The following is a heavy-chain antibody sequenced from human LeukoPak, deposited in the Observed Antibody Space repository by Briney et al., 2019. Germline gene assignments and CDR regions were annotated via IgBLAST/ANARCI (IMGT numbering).Heavy chain of an antibody. D-gene: IGHD6-19*01. V-gene: IGHV3-74*01. J-gene: IGHJ4*02. Sequence: PGGSLRLSCAASGFTFSSYWMHWVCQAPGKGLVWVSRINSDGSSTSYADSVKGRFTVSRDNAKNTLYLQMNSLRAEDTAVYYCARSPRYSSGSLEPWGQGTLVTVSS. CDR1: GFTFSSYW. CDR2: INSDGSST. CDR3: ARSPRYSSGSLEP.